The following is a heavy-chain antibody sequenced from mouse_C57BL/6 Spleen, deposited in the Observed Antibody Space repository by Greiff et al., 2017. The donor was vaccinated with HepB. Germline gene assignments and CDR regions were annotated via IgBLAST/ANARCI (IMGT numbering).Heavy chain of an antibody. J-gene: IGHJ2*01. V-gene: IGHV1-52*01. CDR2: IDPSDSET. CDR1: GYTFTSYW. D-gene: IGHD1-1*01. CDR3: ARYHYGSSYGDY. Sequence: QVQLKQPGAELVRPGSSVKLSCKASGYTFTSYWMHWVKQRPIQGLEWIGNIDPSDSETHYNQKFKDKATLTVDKSSSTAYMQLSSLTSEDSAVYYCARYHYGSSYGDYWGQGTTLTVSS.